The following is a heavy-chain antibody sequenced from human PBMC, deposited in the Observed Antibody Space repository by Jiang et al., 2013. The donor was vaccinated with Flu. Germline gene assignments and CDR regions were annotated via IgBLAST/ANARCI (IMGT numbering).Heavy chain of an antibody. CDR2: YYSGST. Sequence: YYSGSTYYNPSLKSRVTISVDTSKNQFSLKLSSVTAADTAVYYCASLPQYCGGDCYSKAFDYWGQGTLVTVSS. D-gene: IGHD2-21*02. J-gene: IGHJ4*02. CDR3: ASLPQYCGGDCYSKAFDY. V-gene: IGHV4-30-4*01.